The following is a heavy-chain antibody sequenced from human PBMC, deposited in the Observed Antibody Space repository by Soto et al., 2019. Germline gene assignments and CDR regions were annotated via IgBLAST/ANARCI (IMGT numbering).Heavy chain of an antibody. CDR1: GFTFSSYA. Sequence: PGGSLRLSCAASGFTFSSYAMSWVRQAPGKGLEWVSAISGSGGSTYYADSVKGRFTISRDNSKNTLYLQMNSLRAEDTAVYYCAKDAARYYDFWSGYEFDYWGQGTLVTVSS. D-gene: IGHD3-3*01. J-gene: IGHJ4*02. CDR2: ISGSGGST. V-gene: IGHV3-23*01. CDR3: AKDAARYYDFWSGYEFDY.